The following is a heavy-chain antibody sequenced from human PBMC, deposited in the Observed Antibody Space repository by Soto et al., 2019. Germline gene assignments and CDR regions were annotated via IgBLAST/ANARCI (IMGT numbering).Heavy chain of an antibody. V-gene: IGHV3-30-3*01. J-gene: IGHJ4*02. D-gene: IGHD6-19*01. CDR2: ISYDGSNK. Sequence: QVQLVESGGGVVQPGRSLRLSCAASGFTFSSYAMHWVRQAPGKGLEWVAVISYDGSNKYYADSVKGRLTISRDNSKNTLYLQMNSLRAEDTAVYYCARDKREQWLSTFDYWGQGTLVTVSS. CDR1: GFTFSSYA. CDR3: ARDKREQWLSTFDY.